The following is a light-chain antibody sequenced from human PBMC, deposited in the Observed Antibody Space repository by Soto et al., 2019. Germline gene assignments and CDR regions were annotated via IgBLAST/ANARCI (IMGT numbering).Light chain of an antibody. J-gene: IGKJ4*01. CDR1: QSISSR. Sequence: DMHMTQSPSTLSAAVGDRVTIPLRASQSISSRLAWYQQKPGQAPKLLIYGASSLESGVPSRFSGSGSGTEFTLTISSLQPDDFATYYCQQYNSYSLTFGQGTKVDIK. V-gene: IGKV1-5*01. CDR2: GAS. CDR3: QQYNSYSLT.